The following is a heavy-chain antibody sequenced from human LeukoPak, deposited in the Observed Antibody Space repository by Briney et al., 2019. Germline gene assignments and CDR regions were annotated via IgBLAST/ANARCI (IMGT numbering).Heavy chain of an antibody. J-gene: IGHJ4*02. V-gene: IGHV3-23*01. Sequence: GGALRLSCVDSGFTFRRYAMRWVRQAPGKGREWVSAISGSGGSTYYADSVKGRFTISRDNSKNTLYLQMNSLRAENTAVYYFSKNNPPLVVVAAETDYWGQGTLVTVSS. CDR2: ISGSGGST. D-gene: IGHD2-15*01. CDR1: GFTFRRYA. CDR3: SKNNPPLVVVAAETDY.